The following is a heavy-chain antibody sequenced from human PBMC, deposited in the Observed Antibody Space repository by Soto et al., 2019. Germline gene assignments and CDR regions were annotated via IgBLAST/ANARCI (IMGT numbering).Heavy chain of an antibody. CDR3: NLYGDSPNYYYYMDV. CDR1: GFTFSSYW. Sequence: GGSLRLSCAASGFTFSSYWMSWVRQAPGKGLEWVANIKQDGSEKYYVDSVKGRFTISRDNAKNSLYLQMNSLRAEDTAVYYCNLYGDSPNYYYYMDVWGKGTTVTVSS. J-gene: IGHJ6*03. CDR2: IKQDGSEK. V-gene: IGHV3-7*01. D-gene: IGHD4-17*01.